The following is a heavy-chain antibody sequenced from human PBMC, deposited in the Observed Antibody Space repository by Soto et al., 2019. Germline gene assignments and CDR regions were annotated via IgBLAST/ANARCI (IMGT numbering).Heavy chain of an antibody. CDR2: INAGNGNT. Sequence: ASVKVSCKASGYTFTSYAMHWVRQAPGQRLEWMGWINAGNGNTKYSQKFQGRVTITRDTSASTAYMELSSLRSEDTAVYYCARDGIAAAAEDYYYMDVWGKGTTVTVSS. D-gene: IGHD6-13*01. J-gene: IGHJ6*03. CDR1: GYTFTSYA. V-gene: IGHV1-3*01. CDR3: ARDGIAAAAEDYYYMDV.